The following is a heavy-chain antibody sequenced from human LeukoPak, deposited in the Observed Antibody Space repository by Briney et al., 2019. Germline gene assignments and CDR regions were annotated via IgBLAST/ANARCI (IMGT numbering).Heavy chain of an antibody. CDR3: ARDDSGSISYYFDY. J-gene: IGHJ4*02. Sequence: PSETLSLTCTVSGGSISSSSYYWGWIRQPPGKGLEWIGSIYYSGSTYYNPSLKSRVTISVDTSKNQFSLKLSSVTAADTAVYYCARDDSGSISYYFDYWGQGTLVTVSS. CDR1: GGSISSSSYY. D-gene: IGHD3-22*01. CDR2: IYYSGST. V-gene: IGHV4-39*07.